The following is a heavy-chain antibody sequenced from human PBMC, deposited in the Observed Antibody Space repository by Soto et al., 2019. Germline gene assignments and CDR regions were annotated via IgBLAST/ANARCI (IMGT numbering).Heavy chain of an antibody. CDR2: IIPIFGTT. D-gene: IGHD3-22*01. CDR3: ARDRTDSGYYTKWLAP. V-gene: IGHV1-69*06. Sequence: QVHLMQSGAEVKKPGSSVKVSCKASGGTFGSDAITWVRQAPGQGLEWVGRIIPIFGTTNYAQNLQGRVTISADKSTLTSYMELHSLTSDDTALYYCARDRTDSGYYTKWLAPCGQGTPVTVSS. J-gene: IGHJ5*02. CDR1: GGTFGSDA.